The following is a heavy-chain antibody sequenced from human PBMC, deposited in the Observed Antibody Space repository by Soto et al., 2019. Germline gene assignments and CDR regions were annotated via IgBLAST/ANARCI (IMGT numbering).Heavy chain of an antibody. CDR2: ITSSGGNA. J-gene: IGHJ4*02. V-gene: IGHV3-11*04. CDR1: GFSFKDYY. CDR3: ARDPDY. Sequence: GGSLRLSCAASGFSFKDYYMTWMRQTPEKGLEWISTITSSGGNAYYAASVKGRVTISRDNAHNSLYLQMNSLRAEDTAVYYCARDPDYWGQGTLVTVSS.